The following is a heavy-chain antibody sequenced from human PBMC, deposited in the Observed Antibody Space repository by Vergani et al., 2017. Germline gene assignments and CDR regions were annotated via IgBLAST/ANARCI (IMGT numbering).Heavy chain of an antibody. D-gene: IGHD5-24*01. CDR1: GYTFTSHA. Sequence: QVQLVQSGAEVKKPGASVKVSCKASGYTFTSHAINWVRQAPGQGLEWMGWINTNTGNPTYAQGFTGHFVFSLDTSVSTTYLQISSLKTEDTAVYYCARDGRRDGYNFDYWGQGTLVTVSS. CDR2: INTNTGNP. V-gene: IGHV7-4-1*02. CDR3: ARDGRRDGYNFDY. J-gene: IGHJ4*02.